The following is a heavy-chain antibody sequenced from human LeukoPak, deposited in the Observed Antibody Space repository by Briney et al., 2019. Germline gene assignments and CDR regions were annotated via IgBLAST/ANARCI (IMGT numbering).Heavy chain of an antibody. Sequence: GGSLRLSCAASGFTFSSYAMHWVRQAPGKGLEWVAVISYDGSNKYYADSVKGRFTISRDNSKNTLYLQMNSLRAEDTAVYYCAKDVGSKVYYDSSGFDYWGQGTLVTVSS. CDR1: GFTFSSYA. D-gene: IGHD3-22*01. V-gene: IGHV3-30-3*01. CDR3: AKDVGSKVYYDSSGFDY. J-gene: IGHJ4*02. CDR2: ISYDGSNK.